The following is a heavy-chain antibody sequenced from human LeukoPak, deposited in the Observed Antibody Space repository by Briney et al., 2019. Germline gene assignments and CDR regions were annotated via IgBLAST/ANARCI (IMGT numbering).Heavy chain of an antibody. CDR1: GFTFSNYW. D-gene: IGHD2-8*01. CDR3: ARDPFGVYSDY. J-gene: IGHJ4*02. Sequence: GGSLRLSCAASGFTFSNYWMSWVRQAPGKGLECVANIKQDGSEKYYVDSVKGRFTISRDNAKNSLYLQMNSLRAEDTAVYFCARDPFGVYSDYCGQGTLVTVSS. CDR2: IKQDGSEK. V-gene: IGHV3-7*01.